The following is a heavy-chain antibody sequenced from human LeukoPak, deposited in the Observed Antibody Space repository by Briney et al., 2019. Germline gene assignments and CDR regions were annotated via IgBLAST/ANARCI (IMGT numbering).Heavy chain of an antibody. CDR2: MNPNSGNT. CDR1: GGTFSSYA. V-gene: IGHV1-8*02. CDR3: ARGPPSPYSGYDSYYFDY. D-gene: IGHD5-12*01. J-gene: IGHJ4*02. Sequence: GASVKVSCKASGGTFSSYAISWVRQAPGQGLEWMGWMNPNSGNTGYAQKFQGRVTITRNTSISTAYMELSSLRSEDTAVYYCARGPPSPYSGYDSYYFDYWGQGTLVTVSS.